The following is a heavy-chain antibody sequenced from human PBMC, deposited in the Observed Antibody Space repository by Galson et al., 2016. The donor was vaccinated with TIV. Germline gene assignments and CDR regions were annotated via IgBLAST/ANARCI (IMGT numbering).Heavy chain of an antibody. D-gene: IGHD2/OR15-2a*01. CDR1: KYTLTELS. CDR3: ATVAWFPGLSLDN. Sequence: SVKVSCKVSKYTLTELSMHWMRQAPGKGLEWMGGFDPEQGKTIYAQKFQGRVTMTEDTSTDTAFMELSSLRFEDTAVYYCATVAWFPGLSLDNWGQGTLVTVSS. V-gene: IGHV1-24*01. CDR2: FDPEQGKT. J-gene: IGHJ4*02.